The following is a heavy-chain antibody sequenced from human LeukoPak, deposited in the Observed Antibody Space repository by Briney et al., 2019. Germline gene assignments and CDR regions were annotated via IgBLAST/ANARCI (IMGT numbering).Heavy chain of an antibody. CDR3: ARETASGWSNLDY. J-gene: IGHJ4*02. Sequence: GASVKVSCKASGYTFTGYYMHWVRQAPGHGLEWMGRINPNSGGTNYAQKFQGRVTMTRDTSISTAYMELSRLRSDDTAVYYCARETASGWSNLDYWGQGTLVTVSS. V-gene: IGHV1-2*06. D-gene: IGHD6-19*01. CDR1: GYTFTGYY. CDR2: INPNSGGT.